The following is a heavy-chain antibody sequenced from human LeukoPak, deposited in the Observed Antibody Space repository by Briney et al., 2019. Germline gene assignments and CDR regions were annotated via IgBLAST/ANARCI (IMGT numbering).Heavy chain of an antibody. Sequence: GGSLRLSCAASGFPFSSYAMSWVRQAPGKGLEWGSAFSGSGGSTYSADSVKGRFTISRDNSKNTVYLQMNSLRAEDTAVYYCAKGGVITMVRGVISAHFDYWGQGTLVTVSS. CDR3: AKGGVITMVRGVISAHFDY. D-gene: IGHD3-10*01. J-gene: IGHJ4*02. CDR1: GFPFSSYA. V-gene: IGHV3-23*01. CDR2: FSGSGGST.